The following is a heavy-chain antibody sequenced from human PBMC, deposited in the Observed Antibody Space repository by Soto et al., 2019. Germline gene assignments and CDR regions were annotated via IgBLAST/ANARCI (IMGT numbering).Heavy chain of an antibody. V-gene: IGHV1-8*01. CDR2: MNPNSGNT. Sequence: ASVKVSCKASGYTFTSYDINWVRQATGQGLEWMGWMNPNSGNTGYAQKFQGRVTMTRNTSISTAYMELSSLRSEDTAVYYCARGPAARRVGYYYMDVWGKGTTVTVSS. CDR1: GYTFTSYD. CDR3: ARGPAARRVGYYYMDV. J-gene: IGHJ6*03. D-gene: IGHD2-2*01.